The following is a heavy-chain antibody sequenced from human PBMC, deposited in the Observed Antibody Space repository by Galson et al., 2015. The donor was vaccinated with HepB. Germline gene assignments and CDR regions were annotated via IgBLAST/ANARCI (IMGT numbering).Heavy chain of an antibody. CDR1: GFTFSSYA. CDR2: ISGSGGSA. J-gene: IGHJ4*02. V-gene: IGHV3-23*01. D-gene: IGHD3-10*01. Sequence: SLRLSCAASGFTFSSYAMGWVRQAPGKGLEWVSAISGSGGSAYYADSVRGRFTISRDNSKNTLYLQMNSLRAEDTAVYYCAKGQYVYGSGSCDYWGQGTLVTVSS. CDR3: AKGQYVYGSGSCDY.